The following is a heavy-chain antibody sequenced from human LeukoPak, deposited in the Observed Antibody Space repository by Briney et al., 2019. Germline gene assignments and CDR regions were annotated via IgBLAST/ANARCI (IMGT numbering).Heavy chain of an antibody. D-gene: IGHD5-24*01. CDR1: GYTFTNYY. J-gene: IGHJ4*02. V-gene: IGHV1-46*01. CDR2: INPSGGST. Sequence: ASAKVSCKASGYTFTNYYMHWVRQAPGQGLEWMGIINPSGGSTSYAQQFQGRVTTTRDTSTSTVYMELSSLRSEDMAVYYCARTPVELATDYFDYWGQGTLVTVSS. CDR3: ARTPVELATDYFDY.